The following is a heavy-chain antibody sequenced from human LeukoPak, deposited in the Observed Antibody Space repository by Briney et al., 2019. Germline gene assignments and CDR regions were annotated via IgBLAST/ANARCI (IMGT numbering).Heavy chain of an antibody. Sequence: SETLSLTCTVSGGSISSYYWSWIRQPPGKGLEWIGSIYHSGSTYYNPSLKSRVTISVDTSKNQFSLKLSSVTAADTAVYYCARGEWGQYYFDYWGQGTLVTVSS. J-gene: IGHJ4*02. CDR1: GGSISSYY. CDR3: ARGEWGQYYFDY. D-gene: IGHD3-16*01. V-gene: IGHV4-38-2*02. CDR2: IYHSGST.